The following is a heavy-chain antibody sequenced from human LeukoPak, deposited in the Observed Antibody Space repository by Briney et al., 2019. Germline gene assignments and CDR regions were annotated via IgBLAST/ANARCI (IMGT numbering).Heavy chain of an antibody. CDR3: AGGSDALPGPHGWYFDL. CDR1: GFTFSSYW. D-gene: IGHD2-15*01. V-gene: IGHV3-7*04. CDR2: IKQHGSDK. J-gene: IGHJ2*01. Sequence: GGSLTLSCAASGFTFSSYWMNWVRQAPGKGLEWVANIKQHGSDKYYVDSVKGRFTISRDNAKNSLYMQMNGLRAEDTAEYYGAGGSDALPGPHGWYFDLWGRGTLVTVSS.